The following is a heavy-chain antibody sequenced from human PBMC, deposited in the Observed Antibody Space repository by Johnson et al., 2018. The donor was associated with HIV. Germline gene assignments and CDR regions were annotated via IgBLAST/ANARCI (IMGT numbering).Heavy chain of an antibody. D-gene: IGHD3-10*01. J-gene: IGHJ3*01. CDR3: ARAPEVRGVDAFDV. V-gene: IGHV3-11*04. CDR2: ITSTGITV. Sequence: QLVESGGGLVKPGGSLRLSCAASGFTFSDYYMSWIRQAPGKGLEWVSYITSTGITVYYAASVKGRFTISRDNAKNSVYLQMNSLEAEDTAVYYCARAPEVRGVDAFDVWGQGTVVTVSS. CDR1: GFTFSDYY.